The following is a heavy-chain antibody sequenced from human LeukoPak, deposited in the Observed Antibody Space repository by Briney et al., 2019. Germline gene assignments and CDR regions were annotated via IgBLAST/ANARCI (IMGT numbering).Heavy chain of an antibody. CDR1: GFTFSSYA. D-gene: IGHD2-2*01. Sequence: GGSLRLSCAASGFTFSSYAMSWVRQAPGKGLEWVSAISGSGGSTYYADSVKGRFTISRDNSKNTLYLQMNSLRAEDTAVYYCAKLGLGVVVPAAITFDNWGQGTLVTVSS. CDR2: ISGSGGST. CDR3: AKLGLGVVVPAAITFDN. J-gene: IGHJ4*02. V-gene: IGHV3-23*01.